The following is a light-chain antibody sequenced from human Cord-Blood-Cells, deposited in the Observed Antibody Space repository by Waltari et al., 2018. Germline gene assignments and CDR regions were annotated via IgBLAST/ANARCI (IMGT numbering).Light chain of an antibody. J-gene: IGLJ2*01. CDR3: CSYAGSFVV. Sequence: QSALTQPRSVSGSPGQSVTISCTGTSSDVGGYNYVPWYQQHPGKAPKPMIYDVSKRPSGVPDRFSGSKSGNTASLTISGLQAEDEADYYCCSYAGSFVVFGGGTKLTVL. V-gene: IGLV2-11*01. CDR2: DVS. CDR1: SSDVGGYNY.